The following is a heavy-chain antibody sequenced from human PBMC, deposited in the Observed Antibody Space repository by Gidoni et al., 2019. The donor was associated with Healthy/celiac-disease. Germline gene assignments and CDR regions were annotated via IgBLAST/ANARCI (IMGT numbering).Heavy chain of an antibody. CDR3: ARVYDYGDYDDWYFDL. V-gene: IGHV3-48*03. CDR2: ISSSGSTI. J-gene: IGHJ2*01. CDR1: GFTFSSYE. D-gene: IGHD4-17*01. Sequence: EVQLVESGGGLVQPGGSLRLSCAASGFTFSSYEMNWVRQAPGKGLEWVSYISSSGSTIYYADSVKGRFTISRDNAKNSLYLQMNSLRAEDTAVYYCARVYDYGDYDDWYFDLWGRGTLVTVSS.